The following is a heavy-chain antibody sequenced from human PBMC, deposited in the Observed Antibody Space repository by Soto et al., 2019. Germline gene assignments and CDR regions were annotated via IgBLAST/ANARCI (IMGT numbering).Heavy chain of an antibody. D-gene: IGHD3-22*01. J-gene: IGHJ4*01. CDR3: ARGYYYDNSAWPTGE. V-gene: IGHV4-30-4*01. CDR1: GVSMSRGDYY. Sequence: SETLSLTCTVSGVSMSRGDYYWSLIRQPPGKGLEWIGFIYHTGSTYYSPSLKNRVAISVDTSKNQFSLKLSSVTAADTAVYYCARGYYYDNSAWPTGEWGKGNLVPVSS. CDR2: IYHTGST.